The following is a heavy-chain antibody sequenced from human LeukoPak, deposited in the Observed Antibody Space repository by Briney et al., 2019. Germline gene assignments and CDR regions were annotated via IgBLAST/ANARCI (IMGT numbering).Heavy chain of an antibody. V-gene: IGHV1-18*01. D-gene: IGHD6-19*01. J-gene: IGHJ5*02. CDR1: GYTFTSYG. CDR2: ISAYNGNT. Sequence: ASVMVSCKTSGYTFTSYGTSWVRQAPGQGLEWMGWISAYNGNTNYAQKVQGRVTMTTDTSTSTAYMELRSLRSDDTAVYYCARDEAGTLRFDPWGQGTLVTVSS. CDR3: ARDEAGTLRFDP.